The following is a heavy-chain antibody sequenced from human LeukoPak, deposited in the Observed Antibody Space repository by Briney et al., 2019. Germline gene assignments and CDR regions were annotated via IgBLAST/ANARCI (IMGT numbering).Heavy chain of an antibody. CDR3: AREGGYYYYYYMDV. V-gene: IGHV4-61*02. J-gene: IGHJ6*03. CDR2: IYTSGST. CDR1: GGSISSGSYF. Sequence: PSETLSLTCTVSGGSISSGSYFWGWIRQPAGKGLEWIVRIYTSGSTNYNPSLKSRVTISVHTSRNQFSLKLSSVTAADTAVYYCAREGGYYYYYYMDVWGKGTTVTVSS. D-gene: IGHD3-16*01.